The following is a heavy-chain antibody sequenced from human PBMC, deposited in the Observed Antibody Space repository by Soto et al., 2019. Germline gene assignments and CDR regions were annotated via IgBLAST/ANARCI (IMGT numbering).Heavy chain of an antibody. D-gene: IGHD5-18*01. CDR3: AVLGGQLWFEYN. J-gene: IGHJ4*02. V-gene: IGHV3-74*01. CDR2: INGDGSVT. Sequence: EVQLVQSGGGLIQPGGSLRLSCAASGLTFTNYWMHWVRQAPGKGLVWVSRINGDGSVTNYADSVRGRFTIVRDTAKNTLYLQMNEMKDDDTGVYYCAVLGGQLWFEYNWGQATRVTVSS. CDR1: GLTFTNYW.